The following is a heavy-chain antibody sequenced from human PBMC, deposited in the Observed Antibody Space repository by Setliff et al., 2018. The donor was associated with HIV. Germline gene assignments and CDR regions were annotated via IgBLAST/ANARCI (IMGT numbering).Heavy chain of an antibody. CDR1: GYTFTNYY. CDR2: ICPGGARR. D-gene: IGHD6-13*01. CDR3: ARDQTGVAAAAFGGGSAWSDEGFDI. V-gene: IGHV1-46*01. J-gene: IGHJ3*02. Sequence: GASVKVSCKASGYTFTNYYMHWVRQAPGQGLEWMGIICPGGARRSYAQKFQGRVTFTADESTSTAYMELSSLSSEDTAVYYCARDQTGVAAAAFGGGSAWSDEGFDIWGQGTMVTVSS.